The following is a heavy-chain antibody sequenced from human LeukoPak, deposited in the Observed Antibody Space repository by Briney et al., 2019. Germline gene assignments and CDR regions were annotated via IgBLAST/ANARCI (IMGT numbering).Heavy chain of an antibody. J-gene: IGHJ4*02. V-gene: IGHV1-46*01. Sequence: GASVTLSCKASGYTFTNYYIHWVRKPPGQGLEWMGLIRPSDGSTTYAEKFQGRGTMTRDTSTSTVYMELSSLRSEDTAISSCARGDSGSYCYWGQGTLVTVSS. CDR2: IRPSDGST. D-gene: IGHD1-26*01. CDR1: GYTFTNYY. CDR3: ARGDSGSYCY.